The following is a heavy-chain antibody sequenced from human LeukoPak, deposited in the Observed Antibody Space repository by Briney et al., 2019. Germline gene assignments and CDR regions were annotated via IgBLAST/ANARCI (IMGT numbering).Heavy chain of an antibody. D-gene: IGHD2-21*02. CDR3: AKVLAYCGGDCYSPYDY. CDR2: ISGSGGST. Sequence: GGSLRLSCAASGFTFSSYAMSWVRQAPGKGLEWVSAISGSGGSTYYADSVKGRFTISRDNSKNTRYLQLNSLRAEDTAVYYCAKVLAYCGGDCYSPYDYWGQGTLVTVSS. V-gene: IGHV3-23*01. J-gene: IGHJ4*02. CDR1: GFTFSSYA.